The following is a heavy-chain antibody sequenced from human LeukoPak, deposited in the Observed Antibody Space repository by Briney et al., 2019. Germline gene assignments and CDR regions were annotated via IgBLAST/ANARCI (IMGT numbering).Heavy chain of an antibody. J-gene: IGHJ6*02. CDR3: ARGHFRGMDV. D-gene: IGHD3-3*02. V-gene: IGHV3-13*05. CDR2: IGTAGDP. CDR1: GLTLSSYD. Sequence: GGSLRLSCVASGLTLSSYDMHWGPQGTGKSLEWVSGIGTAGDPYYPDSVRGRFTISRENAKNSLYLQMNSLRDGDTAVYYCARGHFRGMDVWGQGTTVTVSS.